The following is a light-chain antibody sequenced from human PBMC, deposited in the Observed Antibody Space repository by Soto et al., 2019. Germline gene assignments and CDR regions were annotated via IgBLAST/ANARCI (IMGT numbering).Light chain of an antibody. CDR2: DDD. V-gene: IGLV3-21*02. J-gene: IGLJ2*01. CDR3: QVWESSSDHVV. Sequence: SYELTQPPSVSVAPGQTARITCGGNNIGVKGGHWYQQRPGQAPVLVVYDDDERPSGIPERFSGSNSGNTATLTISRVEAGDEADYYCQVWESSSDHVVFGGGTKVTVL. CDR1: NIGVKG.